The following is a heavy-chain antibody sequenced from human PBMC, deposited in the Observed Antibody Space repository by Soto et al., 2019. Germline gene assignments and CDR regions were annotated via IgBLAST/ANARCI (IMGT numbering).Heavy chain of an antibody. Sequence: QVQLVQSGAEVKKPGASVKVSCKASGYTFTSYDISWVRQATGQGLEWMGWMNPNSGNTGYAQKSQGXDTLTXXTSISTVYMELSSLRSEDTAVYYCAREVVSRGMDVWGQGTTVTVSS. CDR3: AREVVSRGMDV. CDR2: MNPNSGNT. V-gene: IGHV1-8*01. D-gene: IGHD3-22*01. J-gene: IGHJ6*02. CDR1: GYTFTSYD.